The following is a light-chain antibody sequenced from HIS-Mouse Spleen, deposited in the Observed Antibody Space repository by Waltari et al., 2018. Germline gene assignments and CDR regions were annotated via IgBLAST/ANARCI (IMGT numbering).Light chain of an antibody. CDR2: DNK. CDR1: SSNIGNNY. V-gene: IGLV1-51*01. J-gene: IGLJ3*02. Sequence: QSVLTQPPSVSAAPGQKVTISCSGSSSNIGNNYVTWYQQLPGTAPKLLIYDNKKRPSGLPDRCSGSKSGTSATLGITGLQTGDEADYYCGTWDSSLSAWVFGGGTKLTVL. CDR3: GTWDSSLSAWV.